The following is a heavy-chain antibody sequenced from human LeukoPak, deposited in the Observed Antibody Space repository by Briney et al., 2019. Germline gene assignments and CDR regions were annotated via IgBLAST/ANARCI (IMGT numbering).Heavy chain of an antibody. D-gene: IGHD3-3*01. CDR1: GGSFSGYY. Sequence: PSETLSLTCAVYGGSFSGYYWSWIRQPPGKGLEWIGEINHSGSTSYNPSLKSRVTISVDTSKNQFSLKLSSVTAADTAVYYCARGRSLYDFWSGNWFDPWGQGTLVTVSS. CDR2: INHSGST. V-gene: IGHV4-34*01. J-gene: IGHJ5*02. CDR3: ARGRSLYDFWSGNWFDP.